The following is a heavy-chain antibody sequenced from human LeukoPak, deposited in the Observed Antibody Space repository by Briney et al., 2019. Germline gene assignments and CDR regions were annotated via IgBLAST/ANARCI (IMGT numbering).Heavy chain of an antibody. D-gene: IGHD3-22*01. J-gene: IGHJ4*02. CDR1: GYTFTSYG. Sequence: ASVKVSCKASGYTFTSYGISWVRQAPGQGLEWMGWISAYNGNTNYAQKLQGRVTMTTDTSTSTAYMELSSLRSEDTAVYYCARVRYYDSSGQIDYWGQGTLVTVSS. CDR3: ARVRYYDSSGQIDY. CDR2: ISAYNGNT. V-gene: IGHV1-18*01.